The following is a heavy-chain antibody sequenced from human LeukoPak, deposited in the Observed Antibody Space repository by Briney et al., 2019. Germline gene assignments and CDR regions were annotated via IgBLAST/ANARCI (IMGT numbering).Heavy chain of an antibody. CDR1: GYTFTSSD. V-gene: IGHV1-8*01. D-gene: IGHD6-13*01. CDR2: MNPNSGNT. J-gene: IGHJ6*02. Sequence: ASVKVSCKASGYTFTSSDINWVRQATGQGLEWMGWMNPNSGNTGYAQKFQGRVTMTRNTSISTAYMELSSLRSEDTAVYYCARWSTAAGSYGMDVWGQGTTVTVSS. CDR3: ARWSTAAGSYGMDV.